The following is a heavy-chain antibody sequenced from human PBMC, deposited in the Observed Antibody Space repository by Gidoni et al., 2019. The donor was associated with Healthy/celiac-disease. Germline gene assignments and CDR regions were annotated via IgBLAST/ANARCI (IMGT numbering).Heavy chain of an antibody. CDR1: GFNFSSYA. CDR2: ISYDGSNK. J-gene: IGHJ2*01. D-gene: IGHD3-10*01. CDR3: AREMRSRYFDL. Sequence: QVQLVQSGGGVVHPGRPLRLSRAASGFNFSSYAMHGVRQAPGKGLAWVAVISYDGSNKYYADSVKGRFTISRDNSKNTLYLQMNSLRAEDTAVYYCAREMRSRYFDLWGRGTLVTVSS. V-gene: IGHV3-30-3*01.